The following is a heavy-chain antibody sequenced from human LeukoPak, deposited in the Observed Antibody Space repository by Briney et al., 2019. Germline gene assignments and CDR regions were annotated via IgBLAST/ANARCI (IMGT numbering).Heavy chain of an antibody. D-gene: IGHD3-22*01. J-gene: IGHJ4*02. CDR1: GFPFSDYY. CDR3: ARVASITMICDF. CDR2: ISTSGRYT. V-gene: IGHV3-11*06. Sequence: PGGSLRLSCAASGFPFSDYYMSWIRQAPGKGLEWVSYISTSGRYTNYTDSVKGRFTISRDNAKNSLFLQMNSLRAEDTAVYYCARVASITMICDFWGQGTLVTASS.